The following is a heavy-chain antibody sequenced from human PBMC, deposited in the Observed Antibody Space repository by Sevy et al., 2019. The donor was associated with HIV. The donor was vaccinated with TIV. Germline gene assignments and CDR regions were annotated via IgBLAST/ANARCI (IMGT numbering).Heavy chain of an antibody. CDR1: GFTFSSYW. Sequence: GGSLRLSCAASGFTFSSYWMSWVRLAPGKGLEWVANLKQDGSEKDYVDSVKGRFTISRDNAKNSLYLQMNSLRAEDTAVYYCASSLGELSFFYYYYMDVWGKGTTVTVSS. V-gene: IGHV3-7*01. J-gene: IGHJ6*03. CDR3: ASSLGELSFFYYYYMDV. D-gene: IGHD3-16*02. CDR2: LKQDGSEK.